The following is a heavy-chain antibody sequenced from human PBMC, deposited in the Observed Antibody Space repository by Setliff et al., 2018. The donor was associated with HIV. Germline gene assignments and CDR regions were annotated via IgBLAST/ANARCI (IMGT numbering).Heavy chain of an antibody. J-gene: IGHJ4*02. Sequence: GESLKISCAASGFTFSNYWMDWVRQAPGKGLEWVSSISSSSSYIYYADSVKGRFTISRDNAKNSLYLQMNSLRAEDTAVYYCARDTLTSYDTSGYYDGYFDYWGPGTLVTVSS. V-gene: IGHV3-21*01. CDR3: ARDTLTSYDTSGYYDGYFDY. CDR1: GFTFSNYW. D-gene: IGHD3-22*01. CDR2: ISSSSSYI.